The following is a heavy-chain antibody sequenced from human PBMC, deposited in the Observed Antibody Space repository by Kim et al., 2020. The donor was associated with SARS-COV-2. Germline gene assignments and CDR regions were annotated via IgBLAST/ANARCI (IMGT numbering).Heavy chain of an antibody. CDR1: GFTFSSYS. Sequence: GGSLRLSCAASGFTFSSYSIHWFRQAPGKGLEWVAVVSHDGKIQYSADSVKGRFIISRDNSDNTAYLQMNSLRTEDTAVYYCAKEVNQVAGPWYFDLWGRGTLVTVSS. CDR3: AKEVNQVAGPWYFDL. CDR2: VSHDGKIQ. V-gene: IGHV3-30*18. D-gene: IGHD6-19*01. J-gene: IGHJ2*01.